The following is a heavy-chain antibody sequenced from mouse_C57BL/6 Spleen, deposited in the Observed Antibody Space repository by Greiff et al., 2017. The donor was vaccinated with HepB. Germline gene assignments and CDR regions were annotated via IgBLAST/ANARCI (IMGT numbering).Heavy chain of an antibody. J-gene: IGHJ1*03. CDR3: VRDRTYYSNYNWYFDV. CDR2: IRSKSSNYAT. CDR1: GFTFNTYA. Sequence: EVKVVESGGGLVQPKGSLKLSCAASGFTFNTYAMHWVRQAPGKGLEWVARIRSKSSNYATYYADSVKDRFTISRDDSQSMLYLQMNNLKTEDTAMYYCVRDRTYYSNYNWYFDVWGTGTTVTVSS. V-gene: IGHV10-3*01. D-gene: IGHD2-5*01.